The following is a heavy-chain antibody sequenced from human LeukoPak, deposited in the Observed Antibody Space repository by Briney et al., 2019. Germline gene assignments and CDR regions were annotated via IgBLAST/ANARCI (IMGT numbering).Heavy chain of an antibody. CDR1: GGSFSGYY. Sequence: SETLSLTCAAYGGSFSGYYWSWIRQPPGKGLEWIGEINHSGSTNYNPSLKSRVTISVDTSKNQFSLKLSSVTAADTAVYYCARPFRGWYYFDYWGQGTLVTVSS. CDR2: INHSGST. CDR3: ARPFRGWYYFDY. D-gene: IGHD6-19*01. J-gene: IGHJ4*02. V-gene: IGHV4-34*01.